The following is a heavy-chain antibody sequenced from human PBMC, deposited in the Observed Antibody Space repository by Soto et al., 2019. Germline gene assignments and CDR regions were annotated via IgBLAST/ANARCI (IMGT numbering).Heavy chain of an antibody. J-gene: IGHJ4*02. D-gene: IGHD1-7*01. CDR3: ARGLGREYQDNRNYFHLDY. CDR2: LYPNGRA. Sequence: PGGSLRLSCAASGFTVSSNYLTWVRQAPGKGLKWVSVLYPNGRAFYADSVKGRFTISTDNSQNSVYLQMNTLRAEDTAIYYCARGLGREYQDNRNYFHLDYWGQGTRVTVYS. CDR1: GFTVSSNY. V-gene: IGHV3-53*01.